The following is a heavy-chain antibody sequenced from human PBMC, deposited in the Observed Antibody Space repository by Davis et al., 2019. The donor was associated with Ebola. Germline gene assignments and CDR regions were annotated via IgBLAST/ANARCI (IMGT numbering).Heavy chain of an antibody. J-gene: IGHJ4*02. CDR3: ARGGRSSWYSLDY. CDR2: INHSGRT. CDR1: GGSFSGYY. Sequence: PSETLSLTCAVYGGSFSGYYWSWIRQPPGKGLEWNGEINHSGRTNYNPSLKSRVTISVDTSKNQFSLKLSSVTAADTAVYYCARGGRSSWYSLDYWGQGTLVTVSS. V-gene: IGHV4-34*01. D-gene: IGHD6-13*01.